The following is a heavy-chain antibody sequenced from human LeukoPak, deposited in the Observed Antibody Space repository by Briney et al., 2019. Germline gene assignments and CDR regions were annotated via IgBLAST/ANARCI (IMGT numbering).Heavy chain of an antibody. CDR1: GVSFSGYY. CDR2: INDSGSN. D-gene: IGHD3-16*01. Sequence: SSETLSLTCAVYGVSFSGYYWSWVRQPPGKGLEWVGEINDSGSNNYNPSLKSRVTISVDTSKTQFSLQLSSVTAADTAVYFCARDVWGHDYWGQGILVTVSS. J-gene: IGHJ4*02. CDR3: ARDVWGHDY. V-gene: IGHV4-34*01.